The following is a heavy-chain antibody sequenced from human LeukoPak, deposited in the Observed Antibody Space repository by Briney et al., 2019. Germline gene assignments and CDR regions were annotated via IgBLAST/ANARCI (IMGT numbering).Heavy chain of an antibody. V-gene: IGHV1-18*01. J-gene: IGHJ4*02. CDR3: ARDYYYDSSGYVGY. D-gene: IGHD3-22*01. CDR1: GYTFTSYG. CDR2: ISAYTGNT. Sequence: ASVKVSCKASGYTFTSYGINWVRQAPGQGLEWMGWISAYTGNTNYAQKLRGRVTMTTDTSTSSAYMELSSLRSEDTAVYYCARDYYYDSSGYVGYWGQGTLVTVSS.